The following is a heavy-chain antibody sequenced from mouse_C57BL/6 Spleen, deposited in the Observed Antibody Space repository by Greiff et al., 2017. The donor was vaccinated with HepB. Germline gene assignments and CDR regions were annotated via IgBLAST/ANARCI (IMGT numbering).Heavy chain of an antibody. Sequence: EVQLQQSGTVLARPGASVKMSCKTSGYTFTSYWMHWVKQRPGQGLEWIGAIYPGNSDTSYNQKFKGKAKLTAVTSASTAYMELSSLTNEDSAVYYCTRGGTTVVATPPGYAMDYWGQGTSVTVSS. CDR3: TRGGTTVVATPPGYAMDY. CDR1: GYTFTSYW. D-gene: IGHD1-1*01. V-gene: IGHV1-5*01. J-gene: IGHJ4*01. CDR2: IYPGNSDT.